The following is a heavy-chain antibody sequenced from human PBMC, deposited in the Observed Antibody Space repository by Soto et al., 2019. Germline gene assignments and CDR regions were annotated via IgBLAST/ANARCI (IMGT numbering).Heavy chain of an antibody. CDR3: ARLQGSMNAFDI. Sequence: PGESLKISCQGSGYSFTSYWISWVRQMPGKGLEWMGRIDPSDSYTNYSPSFQGHVTISADKSISTAYLQWSSLKAPDTAMYYCARLQGSMNAFDIWGQGTMVTVSS. CDR2: IDPSDSYT. J-gene: IGHJ3*02. V-gene: IGHV5-10-1*01. D-gene: IGHD2-15*01. CDR1: GYSFTSYW.